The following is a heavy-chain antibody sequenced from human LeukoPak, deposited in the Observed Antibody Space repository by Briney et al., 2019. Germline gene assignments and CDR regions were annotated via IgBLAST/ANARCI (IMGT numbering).Heavy chain of an antibody. D-gene: IGHD5-18*01. CDR1: GASIDSYY. V-gene: IGHV4-59*08. CDR3: ARQFGYSYGYDY. Sequence: SETLSLTCSVSGASIDSYYWSWIRQPPGKGPEWIGYIYSSGTTSYNPSLNGRVTMSLDTSKNQCSLNLSSVTAADTAVHYCARQFGYSYGYDYWGQGALVTVSS. CDR2: IYSSGTT. J-gene: IGHJ4*02.